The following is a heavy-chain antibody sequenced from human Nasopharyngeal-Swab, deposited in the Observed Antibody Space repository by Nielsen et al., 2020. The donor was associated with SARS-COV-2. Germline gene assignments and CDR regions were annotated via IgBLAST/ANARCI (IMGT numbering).Heavy chain of an antibody. D-gene: IGHD7-27*01. V-gene: IGHV3-21*01. CDR2: ISSSSSYI. CDR1: GFTFISFG. J-gene: IGHJ6*04. CDR3: ARSYWGAEDV. Sequence: GESLKISCAASGFTFISFGMNWVRQAPGKGLEWVSSISSSSSYIYYADSVKGRFTISRDNAKNSLYLQMNSLRAEDTAVYYCARSYWGAEDVWGKGTTVTVSS.